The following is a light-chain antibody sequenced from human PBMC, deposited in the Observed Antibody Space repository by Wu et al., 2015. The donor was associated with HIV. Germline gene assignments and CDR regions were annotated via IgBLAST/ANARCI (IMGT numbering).Light chain of an antibody. J-gene: IGKJ1*01. V-gene: IGKV1-NL1*01. CDR2: AAS. CDR1: QGISNS. Sequence: DIQMIQSPSSLSASVGDRVTITCRASQGISNSLAWYQQKAGKAPKVLLYAASRLESGVPSRFSGSGSGTEYTLTISSLQSEDFATYYCQQYYGSPRTFGQGTKV. CDR3: QQYYGSPRT.